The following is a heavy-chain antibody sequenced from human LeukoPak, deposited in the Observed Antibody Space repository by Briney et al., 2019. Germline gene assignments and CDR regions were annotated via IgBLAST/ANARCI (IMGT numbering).Heavy chain of an antibody. D-gene: IGHD2-15*01. V-gene: IGHV4-34*01. CDR2: IYESGTT. CDR3: ARGAWATRLAS. Sequence: SETLSLTCAVYGESLNSYYWSWVRQPPGEGLEWIGEIYESGTTKYNPSLKSRVAISMVPSKQQFTLILSSVTAADTAVYYCARGAWATRLASWGLGTPVIVSS. CDR1: GESLNSYY. J-gene: IGHJ4*02.